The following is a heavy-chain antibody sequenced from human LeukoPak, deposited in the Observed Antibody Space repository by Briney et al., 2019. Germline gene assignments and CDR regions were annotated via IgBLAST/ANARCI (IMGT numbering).Heavy chain of an antibody. CDR3: ARVWVVLDAFDI. J-gene: IGHJ3*02. D-gene: IGHD2-15*01. CDR2: INTDGSST. CDR1: GGSISTSNYYW. Sequence: PSETLSLTCTVSGGSISTSNYYWMHWVRQAPGMGLVWVSHINTDGSSTSYADSVKGRFTISRDNAKNTLFLQMNSLRAEDTAVYYCARVWVVLDAFDIWGQGTMVTVSS. V-gene: IGHV3-74*01.